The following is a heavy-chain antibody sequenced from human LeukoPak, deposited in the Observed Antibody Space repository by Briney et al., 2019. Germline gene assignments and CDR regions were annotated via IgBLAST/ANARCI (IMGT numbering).Heavy chain of an antibody. CDR1: GYTFTSYG. J-gene: IGHJ4*02. Sequence: ASVKVSCKASGYTFTSYGISWVRQAPGQGLEWMGWISAYNGNTNYAQKLQGRVTMTTDTSTSTAYMELRSLRSEDTAVYYCARADVDTAMDDSGFPTRFVYWGQGTLVTVSS. D-gene: IGHD5-18*01. V-gene: IGHV1-18*01. CDR3: ARADVDTAMDDSGFPTRFVY. CDR2: ISAYNGNT.